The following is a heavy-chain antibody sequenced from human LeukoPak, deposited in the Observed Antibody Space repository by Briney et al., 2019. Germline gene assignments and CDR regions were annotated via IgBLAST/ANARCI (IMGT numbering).Heavy chain of an antibody. V-gene: IGHV4-61*02. CDR2: IYTSGST. CDR1: GYSISSGYY. J-gene: IGHJ4*02. Sequence: SETLSLTCTVSGYSISSGYYWSWIRQPAGKGLEWIGRIYTSGSTNYNPSLKSRVTISVDTSKNQFSLKLSSVTAADTAVYYCARERLRGYDKGFDYWGQGTLVTVSS. D-gene: IGHD5-12*01. CDR3: ARERLRGYDKGFDY.